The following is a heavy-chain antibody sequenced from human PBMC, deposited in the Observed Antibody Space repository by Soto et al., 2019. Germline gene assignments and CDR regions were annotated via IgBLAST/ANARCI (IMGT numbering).Heavy chain of an antibody. V-gene: IGHV1-3*01. Sequence: ASVKVSCKASGYTFTSYAMHWVRQAPGQRLEWMGWINAGNGNTKYSQKFQGRVTITRDTSASTAYMELSSLRSEDTAVYYCARDAIYCSSTSCYYYYYYMDVWGKGTTVTVSS. CDR3: ARDAIYCSSTSCYYYYYYMDV. J-gene: IGHJ6*03. CDR1: GYTFTSYA. D-gene: IGHD2-2*01. CDR2: INAGNGNT.